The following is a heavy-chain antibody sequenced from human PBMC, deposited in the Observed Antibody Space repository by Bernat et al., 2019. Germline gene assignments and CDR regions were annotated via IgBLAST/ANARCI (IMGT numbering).Heavy chain of an antibody. J-gene: IGHJ5*02. CDR3: ARGQDLLT. Sequence: QVQLQESGPGLVKPSETLSLTCTDSGGSINSYYWSWIRQPPGKGLEWIGYMHYSGNTNYNPSLKSRVTISVDTSKNQFSLKLSSVTAADTALYYCARGQDLLTWGQGTLVTVSS. V-gene: IGHV4-59*01. CDR1: GGSINSYY. CDR2: MHYSGNT.